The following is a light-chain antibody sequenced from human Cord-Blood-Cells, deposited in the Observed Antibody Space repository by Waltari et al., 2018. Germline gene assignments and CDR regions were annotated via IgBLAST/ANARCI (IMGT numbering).Light chain of an antibody. V-gene: IGKV1-5*03. CDR3: QQYNSYSYT. CDR1: QSISSW. CDR2: KAS. Sequence: DIQMTQSPSTLSASVGDRVTITCRASQSISSWLAWYQQKPGKAPKLLIYKASSLESGVPSRFSGSGSGTESTRTISSLEPDDFATYYCQQYNSYSYTFGQGTKLEIK. J-gene: IGKJ2*01.